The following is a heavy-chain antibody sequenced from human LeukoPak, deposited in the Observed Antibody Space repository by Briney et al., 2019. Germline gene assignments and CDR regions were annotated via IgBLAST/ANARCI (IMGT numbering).Heavy chain of an antibody. D-gene: IGHD3-3*01. Sequence: GGSLRLSCAASGFTFSSYGMHWVRQAPGKGLEWVAFIRYDGSNKYYAESVKGRFTISRDNSKNTLYLQMNSLRAEDTAVYYCAKVDDFWSGYYEKGLDYWGQGTLVTVSS. CDR3: AKVDDFWSGYYEKGLDY. V-gene: IGHV3-30*02. J-gene: IGHJ4*02. CDR2: IRYDGSNK. CDR1: GFTFSSYG.